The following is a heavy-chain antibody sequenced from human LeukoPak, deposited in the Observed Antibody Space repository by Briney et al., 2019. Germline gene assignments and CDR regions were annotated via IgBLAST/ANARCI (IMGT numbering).Heavy chain of an antibody. CDR1: GYTFTGYY. CDR3: ARDTGGYDLAY. Sequence: ASVKVSCKASGYTFTGYYMHWVRQAPGQGLEWMGWINPNSCGTNYAQKFQGRVTMTRDTSISTAYMELSRLRSDDTAVYYCARDTGGYDLAYWGQGTLVTVSS. J-gene: IGHJ4*02. CDR2: INPNSCGT. D-gene: IGHD5-12*01. V-gene: IGHV1-2*02.